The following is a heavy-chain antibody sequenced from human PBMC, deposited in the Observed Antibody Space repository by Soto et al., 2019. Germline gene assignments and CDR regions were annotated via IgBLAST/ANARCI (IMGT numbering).Heavy chain of an antibody. V-gene: IGHV3-7*01. CDR2: IKQDGSEK. CDR3: ARDSLSSGWYFDY. CDR1: GFTFSSYW. D-gene: IGHD6-19*01. Sequence: GGSLRLSCAASGFTFSSYWMSWVRQAPGKGLEWVANIKQDGSEKYYVDSVKGRFTISRDNAKNSLYLQMNSLRAEDTAVYYCARDSLSSGWYFDYWGQGTLVTVSS. J-gene: IGHJ4*02.